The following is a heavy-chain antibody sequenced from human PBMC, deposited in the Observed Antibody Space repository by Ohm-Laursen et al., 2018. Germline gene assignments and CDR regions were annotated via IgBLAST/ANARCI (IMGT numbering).Heavy chain of an antibody. D-gene: IGHD3-22*01. Sequence: SLRLSCAASGFTFSSYGMHWVRQAPGKGLEWVAVISYDGSNKYYADSVKGRFTISRDNSKNTLYLQMNSLRAEDTAVYYCAKGQYYYDSSGYYPRGYFDYWGQGTLVTVSS. V-gene: IGHV3-30*18. CDR2: ISYDGSNK. CDR3: AKGQYYYDSSGYYPRGYFDY. CDR1: GFTFSSYG. J-gene: IGHJ4*02.